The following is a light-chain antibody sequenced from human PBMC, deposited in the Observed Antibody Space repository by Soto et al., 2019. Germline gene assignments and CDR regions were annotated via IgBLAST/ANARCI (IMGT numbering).Light chain of an antibody. Sequence: QSVLTQPPSASGTPGQSVTISCAGCSSNIGSNHAYWYQQLPRAAPKLLIYANYQRPSGVPDRFSGSKSGTSASLAISGLRSEDEADYYCAAWDDSLSGYVFGTGTKVTVL. CDR3: AAWDDSLSGYV. J-gene: IGLJ1*01. CDR2: ANY. V-gene: IGLV1-47*02. CDR1: SSNIGSNH.